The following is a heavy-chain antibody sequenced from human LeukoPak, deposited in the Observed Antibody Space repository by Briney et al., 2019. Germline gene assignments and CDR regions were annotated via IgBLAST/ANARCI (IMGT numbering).Heavy chain of an antibody. CDR3: VRDGEGVAISVNFWFDP. CDR2: MNPNTGNT. Sequence: GASVKVPCKASGFPFTRYDINWVRQTSAQGLEWMGWMNPNTGNTGYAQKFQGRVTMTRDTSTSTAYIELWSLTSEDTAVYYCVRDGEGVAISVNFWFDPWGQGTLVTVSS. J-gene: IGHJ5*02. D-gene: IGHD3-10*01. V-gene: IGHV1-8*01. CDR1: GFPFTRYD.